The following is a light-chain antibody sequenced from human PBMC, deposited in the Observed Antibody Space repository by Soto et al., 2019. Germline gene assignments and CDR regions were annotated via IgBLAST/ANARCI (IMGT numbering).Light chain of an antibody. J-gene: IGKJ4*01. CDR1: HDMRND. CDR2: AAS. Sequence: NELTQSPSSLSASVGDRVTITCQASHDMRNDLNWYQQKSGKAPKLLIHAASTLEAGVPSRFSGSGSGTDFTFTISGLQPEDVATYYCQQYDNLPLTFGGGTKVEI. CDR3: QQYDNLPLT. V-gene: IGKV1-33*01.